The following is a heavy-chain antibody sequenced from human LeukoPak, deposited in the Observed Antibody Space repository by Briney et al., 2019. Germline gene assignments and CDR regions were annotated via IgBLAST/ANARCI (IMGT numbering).Heavy chain of an antibody. CDR2: ISSSGSTT. CDR1: GFTFSSYK. J-gene: IGHJ4*02. D-gene: IGHD3-22*01. V-gene: IGHV3-48*03. Sequence: PGGSLRLSCAASGFTFSSYKMNWVRQAPGKGLEWVSYISSSGSTTYYADSVKGRFTISRDNAKNSLYLQMNSLRAEDTAVYYCARDYFDGSGYYGYFDYWGQGTLVTVSS. CDR3: ARDYFDGSGYYGYFDY.